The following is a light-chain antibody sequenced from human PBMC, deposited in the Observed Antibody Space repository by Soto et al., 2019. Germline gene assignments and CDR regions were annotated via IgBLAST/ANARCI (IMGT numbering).Light chain of an antibody. J-gene: IGKJ5*01. CDR1: EWFSGKN. Sequence: PGDRVSLSCGASEWFSGKNLAWYQHKPGQSPRLLIYSSSIRASGVPDRFRGSGSGTVFTLTITRLEPEDFAVYYCQQYGTWITFDQGTRLETK. CDR3: QQYGTWIT. V-gene: IGKV3-20*01. CDR2: SSS.